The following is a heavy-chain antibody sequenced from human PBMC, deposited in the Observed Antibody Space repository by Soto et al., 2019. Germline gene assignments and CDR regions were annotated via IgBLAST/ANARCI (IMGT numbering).Heavy chain of an antibody. CDR1: GGSFSGYY. CDR3: ARTYYRGYCSSTSCSGRYNWFDP. CDR2: INHSGST. V-gene: IGHV4-34*01. D-gene: IGHD2-2*01. J-gene: IGHJ5*02. Sequence: SETLSLTCAVYGGSFSGYYWIWIRQPPGKGLEWIGEINHSGSTNYNPSLKSRVTISVDTSKNQFSLKLSSVTAADTAVYYCARTYYRGYCSSTSCSGRYNWFDPWGQGTLVTVSS.